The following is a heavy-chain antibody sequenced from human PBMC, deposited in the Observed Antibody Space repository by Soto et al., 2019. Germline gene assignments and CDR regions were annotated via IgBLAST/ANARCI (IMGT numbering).Heavy chain of an antibody. CDR2: INPNNGGT. Sequence: ASEKVSCKASGYTFSGHHIHWVRQAPGEGLEWMGWINPNNGGTNYARKFQGRVTMTRDTSISTAYMELSSLKSDDSATYYCAKKLYDCWSGYYGLWDLWGQGTPVPVSS. J-gene: IGHJ5*02. D-gene: IGHD3-3*01. CDR1: GYTFSGHH. CDR3: AKKLYDCWSGYYGLWDL. V-gene: IGHV1-2*02.